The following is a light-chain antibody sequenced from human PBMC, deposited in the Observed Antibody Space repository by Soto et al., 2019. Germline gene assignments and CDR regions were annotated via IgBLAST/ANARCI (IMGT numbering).Light chain of an antibody. V-gene: IGLV1-47*01. J-gene: IGLJ2*01. CDR2: RNN. CDR3: AAWDDSLSDVV. CDR1: RSNIGSNY. Sequence: QSVLTQPPSASGTPGQRVTISCSGSRSNIGSNYVSWYQQLPGTAPKLLIYRNNQRPSGVPDRFSGSKSGTSASLAISGLRSEDEADYYCAAWDDSLSDVVFGGGTKVTVL.